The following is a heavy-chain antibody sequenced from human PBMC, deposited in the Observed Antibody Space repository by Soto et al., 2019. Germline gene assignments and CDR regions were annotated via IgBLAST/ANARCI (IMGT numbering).Heavy chain of an antibody. D-gene: IGHD2-2*01. V-gene: IGHV1-69*13. Sequence: SVKVSCKASGVTFSSYAISWVRQAPLQVLEWMVGIIPIFGTANYAQKFQGRVTITADESTSTAYMELSSLRSEDTAVHYCASGGDVCSSNSCNYYCYRMEIWGQGTTVTVSS. J-gene: IGHJ6*01. CDR1: GVTFSSYA. CDR3: ASGGDVCSSNSCNYYCYRMEI. CDR2: IIPIFGTA.